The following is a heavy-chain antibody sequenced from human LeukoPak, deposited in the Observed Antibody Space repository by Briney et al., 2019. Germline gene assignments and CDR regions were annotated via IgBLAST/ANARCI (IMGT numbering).Heavy chain of an antibody. CDR1: GFTFSSYW. CDR2: IKEDGGEK. CDR3: ARGIVPNSPRYFGY. V-gene: IGHV3-7*01. D-gene: IGHD4-23*01. J-gene: IGHJ4*02. Sequence: PGGSLRLSCVASGFTFSSYWMSWVRQAPGKGLEWVANIKEDGGEKHNVDSVKGRFTISRDNARNSLYLQMNSLRVEDTAVYYCARGIVPNSPRYFGYWGQGTLVTVSS.